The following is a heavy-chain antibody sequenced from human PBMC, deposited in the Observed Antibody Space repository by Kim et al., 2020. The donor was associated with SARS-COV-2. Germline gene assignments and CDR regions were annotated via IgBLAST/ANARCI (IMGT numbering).Heavy chain of an antibody. D-gene: IGHD3-10*01. Sequence: GGSLRLSCAGSGFIFSNYAVRWVRQAPGKGLEWVSAISSDGDGTFYTDSLRGRVTISRDNSKSTLYLQLNGLRVEDAAIYYCAKQSVSGTYYDYFDYWGQGALGTVSS. J-gene: IGHJ4*02. CDR2: ISSDGDGT. CDR1: GFIFSNYA. V-gene: IGHV3-23*01. CDR3: AKQSVSGTYYDYFDY.